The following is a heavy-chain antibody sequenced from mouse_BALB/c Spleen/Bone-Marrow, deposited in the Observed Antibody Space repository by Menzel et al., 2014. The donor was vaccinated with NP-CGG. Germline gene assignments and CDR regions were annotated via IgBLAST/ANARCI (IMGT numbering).Heavy chain of an antibody. Sequence: VQLQLPGAELVKPGASVKLSCTASGFNIKDTYMHWVKQRPEQGLEWIGRIDPANGNTKYDPKFQDKATITADTSSNTAYLQLSSLTSEDTAVYYCANYYYGYYFDYWGQGTTLTVSS. CDR1: GFNIKDTY. J-gene: IGHJ2*01. D-gene: IGHD1-1*01. CDR2: IDPANGNT. V-gene: IGHV14-3*02. CDR3: ANYYYGYYFDY.